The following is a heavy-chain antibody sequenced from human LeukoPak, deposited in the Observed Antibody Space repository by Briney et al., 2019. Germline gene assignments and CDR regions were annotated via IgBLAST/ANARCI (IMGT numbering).Heavy chain of an antibody. CDR1: GFTFSSYS. CDR3: ARDPAIIRAVAASYYLDY. CDR2: VWYDGSNK. J-gene: IGHJ4*02. V-gene: IGHV3-33*01. D-gene: IGHD6-25*01. Sequence: SGGSLRLSCAASGFTFSSYSMHWVRQAPGKGLERVAVVWYDGSNKYYADSVKGRFTISRDNSKNTLYLQLNSLRAEDTAVYYCARDPAIIRAVAASYYLDYWGQGTLVTVSS.